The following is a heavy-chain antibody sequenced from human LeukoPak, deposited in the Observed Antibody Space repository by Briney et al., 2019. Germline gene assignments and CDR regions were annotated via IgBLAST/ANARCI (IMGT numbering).Heavy chain of an antibody. CDR3: AKTRRSITTFGVVIRSVSPYWYFDL. J-gene: IGHJ2*01. Sequence: GGSLRLSCAASGFTFDDYAMHWVRQAPGKGLEWVSAISGSGGSTYYADSVKGRFTISRDNSKNTLYLQMNSLRAEDTAVYYCAKTRRSITTFGVVIRSVSPYWYFDLWGRGTLVTVSS. CDR2: ISGSGGST. CDR1: GFTFDDYA. V-gene: IGHV3-23*01. D-gene: IGHD3-3*01.